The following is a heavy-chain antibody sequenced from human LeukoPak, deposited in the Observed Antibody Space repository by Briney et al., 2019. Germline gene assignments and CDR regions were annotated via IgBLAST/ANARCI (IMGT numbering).Heavy chain of an antibody. D-gene: IGHD3-10*01. CDR2: VSRDGHQT. Sequence: HAGGSLRLSCAASGFTFSSYAMSWVRQAPGKGLEWVSGVSRDGHQTEYADSVKGRFTISRDNSKNTLDLQMNSLRAEDMAEYYCVRPFMVRGDQTDYWGQGTLVTVSS. V-gene: IGHV3-23*01. J-gene: IGHJ4*02. CDR3: VRPFMVRGDQTDY. CDR1: GFTFSSYA.